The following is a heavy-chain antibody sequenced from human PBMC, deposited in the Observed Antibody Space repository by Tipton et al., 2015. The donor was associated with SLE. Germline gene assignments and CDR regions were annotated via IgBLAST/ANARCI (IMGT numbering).Heavy chain of an antibody. V-gene: IGHV4-34*01. CDR3: ARGPEWTTGSAFYYYYMDV. D-gene: IGHD4-17*01. CDR2: INHSGST. J-gene: IGHJ6*03. CDR1: GGSFSGYY. Sequence: TLSLTCAVYGGSFSGYYWTWIRQTPGKGLEWIGEINHSGSTNYNPALKSRVTMSVDRSKNQFSLKMSSVTAADTAVYYCARGPEWTTGSAFYYYYMDVWGTGTTVTVSS.